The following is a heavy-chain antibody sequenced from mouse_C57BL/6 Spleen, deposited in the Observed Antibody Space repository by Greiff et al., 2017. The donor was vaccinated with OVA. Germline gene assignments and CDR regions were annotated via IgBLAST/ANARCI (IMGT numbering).Heavy chain of an antibody. CDR3: TTLPDYYGSLYY. Sequence: EVMLVESGEGLVKPGGSLKLSCAASGFTFSSYAMSWVRQTPEKRLEWVAYISSGGDYLYYADTVKGRFTISRDNARNTLYLQMSSLKSEDTAMYYCTTLPDYYGSLYYWGQGTTLTVSS. CDR1: GFTFSSYA. J-gene: IGHJ2*01. D-gene: IGHD1-1*01. CDR2: ISSGGDYL. V-gene: IGHV5-9-1*02.